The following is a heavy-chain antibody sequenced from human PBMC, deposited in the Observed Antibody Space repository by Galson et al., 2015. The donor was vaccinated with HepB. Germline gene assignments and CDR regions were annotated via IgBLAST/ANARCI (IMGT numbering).Heavy chain of an antibody. CDR3: ARVGYCSGGSCYLTPLYGMDV. Sequence: SVKVSCKASGGTFSSYAISWVRQAPGQGLEWMGRIIPILGIANYAQKFQGRVTITADKSTSTAYMELSSLRSEDTAVYYCARVGYCSGGSCYLTPLYGMDVWGQGTTVTVSS. D-gene: IGHD2-15*01. J-gene: IGHJ6*02. V-gene: IGHV1-69*04. CDR2: IIPILGIA. CDR1: GGTFSSYA.